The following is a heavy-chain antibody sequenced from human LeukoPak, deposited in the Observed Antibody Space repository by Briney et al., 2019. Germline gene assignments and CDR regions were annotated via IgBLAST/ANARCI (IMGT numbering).Heavy chain of an antibody. D-gene: IGHD6-19*01. V-gene: IGHV1-2*02. Sequence: ASVKVSCKASGYTFTGYYMHWVRQAPGQGLEWMGWINPNSGGTNYAQKFQGRVTMTRDTSISTAYMELSSLRSEDTAVYYCARGDLAVAGTSSPRGYWGQGTLVTVSS. CDR1: GYTFTGYY. CDR2: INPNSGGT. CDR3: ARGDLAVAGTSSPRGY. J-gene: IGHJ4*02.